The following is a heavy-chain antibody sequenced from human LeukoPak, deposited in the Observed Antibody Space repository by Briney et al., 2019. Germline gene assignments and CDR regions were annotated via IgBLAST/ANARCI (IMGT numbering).Heavy chain of an antibody. Sequence: GGSLRLSCAASGFTVSSNYMSWVRQAPGKGLEWVSVIYSGGSTYYADSVKGRFTISRDNSKNTLYLEMSSLRAEDTAVYYCGRDFPHKGLNYWGQGTLVTVSS. D-gene: IGHD3-3*01. V-gene: IGHV3-66*02. CDR1: GFTVSSNY. CDR2: IYSGGST. J-gene: IGHJ4*02. CDR3: GRDFPHKGLNY.